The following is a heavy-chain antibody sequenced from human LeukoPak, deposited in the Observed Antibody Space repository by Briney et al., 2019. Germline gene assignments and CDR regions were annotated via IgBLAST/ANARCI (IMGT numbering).Heavy chain of an antibody. D-gene: IGHD1-26*01. CDR2: INPNSGGT. V-gene: IGHV1-2*02. CDR1: GYTLTGYY. CDR3: ARDPNGGSYWVSRASYGLDV. Sequence: ASVKVSCKASGYTLTGYYMHWVRQAPGQGLEWMGWINPNSGGTNYAQKFQGRVTMTRDTSISTAYMELRRLRSDDTAVYWCARDPNGGSYWVSRASYGLDVWGQGTTVTVSS. J-gene: IGHJ6*02.